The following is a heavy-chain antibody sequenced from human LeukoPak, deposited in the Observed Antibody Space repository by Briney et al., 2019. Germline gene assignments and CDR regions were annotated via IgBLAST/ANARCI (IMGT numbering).Heavy chain of an antibody. J-gene: IGHJ4*02. CDR3: ARWDIRGTAHQLDY. CDR1: GFTLSGHW. Sequence: GGSLRLSCAASGFTLSGHWMTWIRQAPGKGLEWVANINQDGSAKYYVDSVRGRFTISRDNAKNSMYLQMNSLRAEDTAVYYCARWDIRGTAHQLDYWGQGTLVTVSS. CDR2: INQDGSAK. D-gene: IGHD1-7*01. V-gene: IGHV3-7*01.